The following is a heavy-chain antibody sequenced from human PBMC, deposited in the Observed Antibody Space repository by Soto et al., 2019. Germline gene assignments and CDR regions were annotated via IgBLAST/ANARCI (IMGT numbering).Heavy chain of an antibody. V-gene: IGHV3-20*01. CDR1: GFTFSSYA. Sequence: RRLSCAASGFTFSSYAMSWVRQAPGKGLEWVSGISGSGGSTGYADSVKGRFTISRDNAKNTLYLQMNSLRAEDTALYHCARAGAVAGRTYYYYYMDVWGKGTTVTVSS. CDR2: ISGSGGST. D-gene: IGHD6-19*01. CDR3: ARAGAVAGRTYYYYYMDV. J-gene: IGHJ6*03.